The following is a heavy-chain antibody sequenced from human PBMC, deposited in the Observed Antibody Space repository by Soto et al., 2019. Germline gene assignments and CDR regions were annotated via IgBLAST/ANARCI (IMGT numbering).Heavy chain of an antibody. J-gene: IGHJ4*02. CDR1: GGSISSGGYY. Sequence: TSETLSLTCTVSGGSISSGGYYWSWIRQHPGKGLEWIGYIYYSGSTNYNPSLKSRVTISVDTSKNQLSLKLSSVTAADTAVYYCARSSWGGVSTIDYWGQGTLVTVSS. D-gene: IGHD3-16*01. CDR3: ARSSWGGVSTIDY. CDR2: IYYSGST. V-gene: IGHV4-61*08.